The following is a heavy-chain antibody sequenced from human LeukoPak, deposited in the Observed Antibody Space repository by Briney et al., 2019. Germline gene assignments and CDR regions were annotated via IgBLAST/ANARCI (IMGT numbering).Heavy chain of an antibody. D-gene: IGHD2/OR15-2a*01. Sequence: ASVKVFCKACGDTCISYGISGVRQATRQGLEWMGWISAYNGNTNYAQKFQGRVTITADKSTSTAYMELSSLRSEDTAVYYCARDSMSTFDYWGQGTLVTVSS. V-gene: IGHV1-18*01. CDR2: ISAYNGNT. CDR1: GDTCISYG. J-gene: IGHJ4*02. CDR3: ARDSMSTFDY.